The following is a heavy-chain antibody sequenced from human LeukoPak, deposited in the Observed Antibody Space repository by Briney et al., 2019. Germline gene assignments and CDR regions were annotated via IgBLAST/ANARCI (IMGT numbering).Heavy chain of an antibody. Sequence: GASVKVSCKASGGTFSSYSFDWVRQAPGQGLEWLGKIIPVSDTVSYAQKFQGRVTITADDSTSTVYMELSSLRIEDTAFYYCARGPSLAPHLGDHFDYWGQGTLLSVSS. CDR3: ARGPSLAPHLGDHFDY. D-gene: IGHD1-26*01. CDR1: GGTFSSYS. J-gene: IGHJ4*02. CDR2: IIPVSDTV. V-gene: IGHV1-69*13.